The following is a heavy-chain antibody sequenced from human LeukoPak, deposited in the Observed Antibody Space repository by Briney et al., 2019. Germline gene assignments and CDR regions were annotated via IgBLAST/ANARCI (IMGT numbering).Heavy chain of an antibody. CDR3: AKGGGYEAQYYYYYLDV. Sequence: GGSLRLSCAASGFEFSNYAIHWVRQAPGKGLEWVAFIRYDGSNKYYADSVKGRFTISRDNSKNTLYLQMKSLRAEDTAVYYCAKGGGYEAQYYYYYLDVWGKGTTVTISS. J-gene: IGHJ6*03. D-gene: IGHD5-12*01. CDR1: GFEFSNYA. V-gene: IGHV3-30*02. CDR2: IRYDGSNK.